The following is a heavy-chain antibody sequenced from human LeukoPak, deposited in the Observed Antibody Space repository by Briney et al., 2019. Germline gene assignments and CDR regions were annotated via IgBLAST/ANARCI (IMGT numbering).Heavy chain of an antibody. CDR3: ARDLNLYGFGEFLFEY. Sequence: ASVKVSCKTSGYTFTTFGISWVRRAPGQGLEWMGWISTYFGYTKFAPKFQGRVTLTTDTSTSTAYMELRSLTYDDTAVYYCARDLNLYGFGEFLFEYWGQGSLVTVSS. CDR2: ISTYFGYT. V-gene: IGHV1-18*01. CDR1: GYTFTTFG. D-gene: IGHD3-10*01. J-gene: IGHJ4*02.